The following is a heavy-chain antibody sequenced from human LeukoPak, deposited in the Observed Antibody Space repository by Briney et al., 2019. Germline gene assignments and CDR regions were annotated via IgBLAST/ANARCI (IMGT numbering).Heavy chain of an antibody. Sequence: SGTLSLTCTVSGGSISSYYWSWIRQPPGKGLEWIGYIYYSGSTNYNPSLKSRVTISVDTSKNQFSLKLSSVTAADTAVYYCARGFAVRGVMVYYYYMDVWGKGTTVTISS. CDR2: IYYSGST. V-gene: IGHV4-59*01. D-gene: IGHD3-10*01. CDR3: ARGFAVRGVMVYYYYMDV. CDR1: GGSISSYY. J-gene: IGHJ6*03.